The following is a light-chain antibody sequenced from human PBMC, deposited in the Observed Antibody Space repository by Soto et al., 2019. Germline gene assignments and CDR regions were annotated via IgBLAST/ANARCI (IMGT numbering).Light chain of an antibody. V-gene: IGKV3-11*01. CDR1: QSVSSY. CDR3: QQYSDWPLT. Sequence: EIVLTQSPATLSLSPGERVTLSCRASQSVSSYFAWYQQKPGLAPRLLIYDASTRAAGIPARFSGSGSGTDFTLTISSLEPDDFGVYYCQQYSDWPLTFGGGTKVEIK. CDR2: DAS. J-gene: IGKJ4*01.